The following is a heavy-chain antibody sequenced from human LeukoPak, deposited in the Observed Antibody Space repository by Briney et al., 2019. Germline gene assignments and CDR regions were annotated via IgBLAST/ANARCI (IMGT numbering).Heavy chain of an antibody. CDR1: GFTLDNYG. Sequence: GGSLRLSCAASGFTLDNYGMNWVRHAPGKGMEWDSSISSSSSYIYYADSVKGRFTISRDNAKNSLYLQMHSLRAEDTAVYYCARDRMMVTAISDYWGQGTLVTVSS. V-gene: IGHV3-21*01. J-gene: IGHJ4*02. D-gene: IGHD2-21*02. CDR3: ARDRMMVTAISDY. CDR2: ISSSSSYI.